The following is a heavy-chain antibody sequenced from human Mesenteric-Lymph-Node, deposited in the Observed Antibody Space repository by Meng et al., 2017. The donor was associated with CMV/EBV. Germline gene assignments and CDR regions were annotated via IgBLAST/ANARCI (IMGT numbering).Heavy chain of an antibody. CDR1: GYSISSGYY. Sequence: SETLSLTCTVSGYSISSGYYWGWIRQSPGKGLEWIGSIYYGGSTYYNPSLKRRVTISVDTSKNQFSLKLSSVTAADTAVYYCARRSRSTSRYGVNWFDPWGQGTLVTVSS. V-gene: IGHV4-38-2*02. D-gene: IGHD2-2*01. J-gene: IGHJ5*02. CDR2: IYYGGST. CDR3: ARRSRSTSRYGVNWFDP.